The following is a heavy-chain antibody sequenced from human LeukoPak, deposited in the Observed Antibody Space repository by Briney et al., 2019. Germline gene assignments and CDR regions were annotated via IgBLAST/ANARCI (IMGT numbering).Heavy chain of an antibody. V-gene: IGHV4-59*01. CDR3: ARERMGSYGYTTIDY. CDR1: GGTSIRYY. J-gene: IGHJ4*02. CDR2: IYYSGST. Sequence: SETLSLTCTFSGGTSIRYYWSWIRQPPGKGLEWIGYIYYSGSTNYNPSLKSRVTISVDTSKNQFSLKLSSVTAADTAVYYCARERMGSYGYTTIDYWGQGTLVTVSS. D-gene: IGHD5-18*01.